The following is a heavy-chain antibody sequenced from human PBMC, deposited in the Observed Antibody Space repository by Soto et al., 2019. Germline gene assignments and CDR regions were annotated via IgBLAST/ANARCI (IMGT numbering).Heavy chain of an antibody. Sequence: QVQLVQSGAEVKKPGSSVKVSCKSSGVTFGSYAISWVRQAPGQGLEWMGGVIPIFGTPHYAQKFHGRVTITADIPTSTASLELSSLKSADTGVYYCAKIRWTISLQEEDAIWGQGTLVTVSS. CDR2: VIPIFGTP. D-gene: IGHD2-15*01. CDR3: AKIRWTISLQEEDAI. J-gene: IGHJ4*02. CDR1: GVTFGSYA. V-gene: IGHV1-69*06.